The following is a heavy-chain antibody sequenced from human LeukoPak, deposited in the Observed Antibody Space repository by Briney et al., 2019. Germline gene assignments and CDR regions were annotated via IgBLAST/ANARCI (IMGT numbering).Heavy chain of an antibody. CDR1: GGSFSGYY. Sequence: SETLSLTCAVYGGSFSGYYWSWIRQPPGKGLEWIGEINHSGSTNYNPSLKSRVTISVDTSNNQFSLRLSSVTAADTAVYYCATTTIRLGFWGQGTLVTVSS. CDR3: ATTTIRLGF. D-gene: IGHD1-26*01. V-gene: IGHV4-34*01. J-gene: IGHJ4*02. CDR2: INHSGST.